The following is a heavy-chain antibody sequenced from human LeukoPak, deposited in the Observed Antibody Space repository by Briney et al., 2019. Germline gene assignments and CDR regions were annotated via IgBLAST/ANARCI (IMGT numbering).Heavy chain of an antibody. CDR3: ARVEYQLLSVWFDP. CDR1: GGSISSYY. J-gene: IGHJ5*02. Sequence: SETLSLTXTVSGGSISSYYWSWIRQPAGKGLEWIGRIYTSGSTNYNPSLKSRVTTSVDTSKNQFSLKLSSVTAADTAVYYCARVEYQLLSVWFDPWGQGTLVTVSS. D-gene: IGHD2-2*01. V-gene: IGHV4-4*07. CDR2: IYTSGST.